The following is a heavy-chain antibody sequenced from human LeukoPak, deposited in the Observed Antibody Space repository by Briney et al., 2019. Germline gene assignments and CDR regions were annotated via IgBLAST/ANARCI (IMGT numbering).Heavy chain of an antibody. Sequence: SVKVSCTASGGTFSSYAISWVRQAPGQGLEWMGRIIPILGIANYAQEFQGRVTITADKSTSTAYMELSSLRSEDTAVYYCAREYGPLFDYWGQGTLVTVSS. CDR2: IIPILGIA. V-gene: IGHV1-69*04. J-gene: IGHJ4*02. CDR3: AREYGPLFDY. D-gene: IGHD2-8*01. CDR1: GGTFSSYA.